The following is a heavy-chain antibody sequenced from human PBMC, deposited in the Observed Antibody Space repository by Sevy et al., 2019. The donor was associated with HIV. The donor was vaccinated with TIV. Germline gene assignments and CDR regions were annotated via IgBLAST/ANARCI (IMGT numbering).Heavy chain of an antibody. CDR1: ALTFTRYA. Sequence: GGSLRLSCAASALTFTRYAFNWVRQAPGKGPEWLGVISYEGSNIYYGPSVKGRFTISRDNSKNTLYLQMNDMRTEDTAVYYCAKVLHPPGPVRGTNFDYWGRGTLVTVSS. V-gene: IGHV3-30*18. CDR2: ISYEGSNI. CDR3: AKVLHPPGPVRGTNFDY. J-gene: IGHJ4*02. D-gene: IGHD1-1*01.